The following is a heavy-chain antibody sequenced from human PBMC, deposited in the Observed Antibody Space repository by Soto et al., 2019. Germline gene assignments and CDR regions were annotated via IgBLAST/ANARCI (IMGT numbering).Heavy chain of an antibody. CDR3: ARESEDLTSNFDY. CDR2: ISSTTNYI. Sequence: LRLSCAASGFTFTRYSMNWVRQAPGKGLEWVSSISSTTNYIYYGDSMKGRFTISRDNAKNSLYLEMNSLRAEDTAVYYCARESEDLTSNFDYWGQGTLVAVSS. J-gene: IGHJ4*02. CDR1: GFTFTRYS. V-gene: IGHV3-21*06.